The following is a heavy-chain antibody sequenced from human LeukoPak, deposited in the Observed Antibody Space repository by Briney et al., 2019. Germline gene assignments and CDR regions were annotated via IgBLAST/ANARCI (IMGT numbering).Heavy chain of an antibody. CDR3: AREGSSSGYRYYFDY. CDR1: GDSISSYY. CDR2: IYRSGSS. V-gene: IGHV4-4*07. J-gene: IGHJ4*02. D-gene: IGHD3-22*01. Sequence: SETLSLTCTVSGDSISSYYWSWIRQPAGKGLEWIGHIYRSGSSYYNPSLKSRVTMSVDTSKNQFSLKLNSVTAADTAVYYCAREGSSSGYRYYFDYWGQGTLVTVSS.